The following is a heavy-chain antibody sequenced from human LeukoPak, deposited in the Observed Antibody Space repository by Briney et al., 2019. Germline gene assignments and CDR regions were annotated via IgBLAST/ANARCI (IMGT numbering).Heavy chain of an antibody. CDR3: AREGYGSGRRLGMDV. D-gene: IGHD3-10*01. V-gene: IGHV1-46*01. CDR2: INPSGGST. CDR1: GYTFINYY. J-gene: IGHJ6*02. Sequence: ASVTVSCKASGYTFINYYMHWVRQAPGQGLEWMGMINPSGGSTTYAQEIQGRVTLTRDTSTSTVYMELSSLRFEDTSVYYCAREGYGSGRRLGMDVWGQGTTVTVSS.